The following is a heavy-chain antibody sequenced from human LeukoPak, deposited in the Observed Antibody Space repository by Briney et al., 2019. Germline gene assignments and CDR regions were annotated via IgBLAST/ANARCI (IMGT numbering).Heavy chain of an antibody. CDR1: GFTFSSYA. Sequence: PGGSLRLSCVASGFTFSSYAMSWVRQPPGKGLEWIGEINHSGNTNYNPSLKSRVTISVDTSKNQFSLKLSSVTVADTAVYYCASARELPSLDPTGDYWGQGTLVTVSS. J-gene: IGHJ4*02. D-gene: IGHD1-26*01. CDR3: ASARELPSLDPTGDY. V-gene: IGHV4-34*01. CDR2: INHSGNT.